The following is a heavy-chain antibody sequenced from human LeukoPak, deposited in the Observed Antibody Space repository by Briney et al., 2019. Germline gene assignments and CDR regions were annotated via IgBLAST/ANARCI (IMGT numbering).Heavy chain of an antibody. CDR2: ISGSGGTT. V-gene: IGHV3-23*01. J-gene: IGHJ6*02. CDR3: ANAGPGYNSGSNYYYGMDV. CDR1: GFIFSTYG. D-gene: IGHD6-19*01. Sequence: EGSLRLSCAASGFIFSTYGMRWVRQAPGKGLEWVSSISGSGGTTFYADSVKGRFTISGDNSKNTLYLQMNSLRAEDTAAYYCANAGPGYNSGSNYYYGMDVWGQGTTVTVSS.